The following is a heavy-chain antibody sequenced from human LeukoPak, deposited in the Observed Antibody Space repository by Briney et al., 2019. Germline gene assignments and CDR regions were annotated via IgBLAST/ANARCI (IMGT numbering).Heavy chain of an antibody. D-gene: IGHD3-10*01. J-gene: IGHJ4*02. CDR2: IKSKTDGGTT. Sequence: IKSKTDGGTTDYAAPVKGRFTISRDDSKNTLYLQMNSLKTEDTAVYYCTTDRSVVRGVNDYWGQGTLVTVSS. V-gene: IGHV3-15*01. CDR3: TTDRSVVRGVNDY.